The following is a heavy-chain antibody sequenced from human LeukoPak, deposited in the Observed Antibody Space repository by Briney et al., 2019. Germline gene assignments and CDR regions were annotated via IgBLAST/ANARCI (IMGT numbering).Heavy chain of an antibody. V-gene: IGHV1-18*01. CDR1: GYTFTSYG. CDR3: ARDFDWLFGSRFYYFDY. D-gene: IGHD3-9*01. CDR2: ISAYNGNT. J-gene: IGHJ4*02. Sequence: ASVKVSCKASGYTFTSYGISWVRQATGQGLEWMGWISAYNGNTNYAQKLQGRVTMTTDTSTSTAYMELRSLRSDDTAVYYCARDFDWLFGSRFYYFDYWGQGTLVTVSS.